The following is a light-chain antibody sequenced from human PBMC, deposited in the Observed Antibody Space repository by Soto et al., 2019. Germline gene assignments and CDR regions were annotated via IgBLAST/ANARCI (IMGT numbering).Light chain of an antibody. J-gene: IGLJ3*02. CDR1: SGHSSYI. V-gene: IGLV4-60*02. CDR2: LEGSGSY. Sequence: QSVLTQSSSASASLGSSVKLTCTLSSGHSSYIIAWHQQQPGKAPRYLMKLEGSGSYTKGSGVPDRSSGSSSGAARYLTISILHFDEAADYYCESWDSNTHTVFGGGTKLTVL. CDR3: ESWDSNTHTV.